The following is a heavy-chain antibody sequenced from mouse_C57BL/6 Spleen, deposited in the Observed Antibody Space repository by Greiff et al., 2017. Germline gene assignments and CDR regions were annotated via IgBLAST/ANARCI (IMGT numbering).Heavy chain of an antibody. V-gene: IGHV1-52*01. J-gene: IGHJ1*03. Sequence: VQLQQPGAELVRPGSSVKLSCKASGYTFTSYWMHWVKQRPIQGLEWIGNIDPSDSETHYNQKFKDKATLTVDKSSSTAYMQLSSLTSEDSAVYYGARGDYGGGYFDVWGTGTTVTVSS. CDR3: ARGDYGGGYFDV. CDR1: GYTFTSYW. D-gene: IGHD1-1*01. CDR2: IDPSDSET.